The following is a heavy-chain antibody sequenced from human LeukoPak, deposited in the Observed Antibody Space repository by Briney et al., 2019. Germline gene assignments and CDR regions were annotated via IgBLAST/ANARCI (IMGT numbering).Heavy chain of an antibody. D-gene: IGHD3-16*01. CDR1: GGSISSGSYY. V-gene: IGHV4-61*02. CDR3: ARDSGLNPKRSEYFQH. Sequence: SETLSLTCTVSGGSISSGSYYWNWIRQPAGKELEWIGRIYTSGSTNYTPSLKSRVTISIDTSKNQFSLKLSSVTAADTAVYYCARDSGLNPKRSEYFQHWGQGILVTVSS. CDR2: IYTSGST. J-gene: IGHJ1*01.